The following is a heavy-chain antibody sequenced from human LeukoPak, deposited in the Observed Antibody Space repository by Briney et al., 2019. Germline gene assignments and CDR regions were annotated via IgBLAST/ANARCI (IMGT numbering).Heavy chain of an antibody. CDR1: GGSFSGYY. Sequence: KPSETLSLTCAVYGGSFSGYYWSWIRQPPGKGLEWIGEINHSGSTNYNPSLKSRVTISVDTSKNQFSLKLSSVTAADTAVYYCARGRWLTCNDYWGQGTLVTVSS. CDR2: INHSGST. CDR3: ARGRWLTCNDY. D-gene: IGHD4-23*01. J-gene: IGHJ4*02. V-gene: IGHV4-34*01.